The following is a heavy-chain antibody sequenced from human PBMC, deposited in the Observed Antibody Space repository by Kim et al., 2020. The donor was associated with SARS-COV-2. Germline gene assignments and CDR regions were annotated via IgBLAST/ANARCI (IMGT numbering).Heavy chain of an antibody. CDR2: IWYDGSNK. D-gene: IGHD6-6*01. CDR1: GFTFSSYG. CDR3: ARDFGFGLAARPGGDY. V-gene: IGHV3-33*01. Sequence: GGSLRLSCAASGFTFSSYGMHWVRQAPGKGLEWVAVIWYDGSNKYYADSVKGRFTISRDNSKNTLYLQMNSLRAEDTAVYYCARDFGFGLAARPGGDYWGQGTLVTVSS. J-gene: IGHJ4*02.